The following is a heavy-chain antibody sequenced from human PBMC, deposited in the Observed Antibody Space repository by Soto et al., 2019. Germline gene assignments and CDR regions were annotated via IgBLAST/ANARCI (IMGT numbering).Heavy chain of an antibody. J-gene: IGHJ4*02. CDR3: AADAGITETTTDY. CDR1: GFTFTSSA. CDR2: IVVGSGNT. V-gene: IGHV1-58*01. D-gene: IGHD1-7*01. Sequence: VSCKASGFTFTSSAVQWVRQARGQRLEWIGWIVVGSGNTNYAQKFQERVTITRDMSTSTAYMELSSLRSEDTAVYYCAADAGITETTTDYWGQETLVTVSS.